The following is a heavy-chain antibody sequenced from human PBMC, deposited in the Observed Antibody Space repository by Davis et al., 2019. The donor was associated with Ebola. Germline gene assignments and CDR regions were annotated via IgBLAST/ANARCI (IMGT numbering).Heavy chain of an antibody. CDR1: GFTFTNAW. V-gene: IGHV3-15*01. Sequence: GESLKISCVASGFTFTNAWMSWVRQAPGRGLEWVGRIRSKSEGGTTDYGAPVKDRFSISRDDSKNMVYLQMDSLRTEDTAVYYCTTAATVTGFDSWGQGTLVTVSS. CDR2: IRSKSEGGTT. CDR3: TTAATVTGFDS. J-gene: IGHJ4*02. D-gene: IGHD4-17*01.